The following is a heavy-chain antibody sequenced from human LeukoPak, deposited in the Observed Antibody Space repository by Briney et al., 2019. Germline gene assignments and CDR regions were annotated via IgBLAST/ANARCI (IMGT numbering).Heavy chain of an antibody. V-gene: IGHV3-48*02. CDR3: ARGAITMIVVVTPDY. D-gene: IGHD3-22*01. CDR1: GFTFSSYS. J-gene: IGHJ4*02. Sequence: GGSLRLSCAASGFTFSSYSMNWVRQAPGKGLEWVSYISSSSSTIYYADSVKGRFTISRDNAKNSLYLQMNSPRDEDTAVYSCARGAITMIVVVTPDYWGQGTLVTVSS. CDR2: ISSSSSTI.